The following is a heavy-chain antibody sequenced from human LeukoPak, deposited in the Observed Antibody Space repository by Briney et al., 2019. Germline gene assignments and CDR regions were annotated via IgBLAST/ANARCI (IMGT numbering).Heavy chain of an antibody. CDR3: ARKGCGGDCYSGDY. CDR1: NYTFTSYG. D-gene: IGHD2-21*02. J-gene: IGHJ4*02. CDR2: ISAYNGNT. Sequence: ASVKVSCKASNYTFTSYGLSWVRQAPGQGLEWMGWISAYNGNTNYAQNFQGRVTMTRNTSTSTVYMELKSLRSDDTAFYYCARKGCGGDCYSGDYWGQGTLVTVSS. V-gene: IGHV1-18*01.